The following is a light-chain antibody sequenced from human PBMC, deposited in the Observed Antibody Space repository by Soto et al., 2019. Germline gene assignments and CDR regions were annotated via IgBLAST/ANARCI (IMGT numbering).Light chain of an antibody. CDR1: QSISSW. CDR2: KTS. CDR3: HQSDNSPLP. Sequence: DIQMTQSPSTLSASVGDRVTITCRASQSISSWMAWYQQKPGKAPNLLIYKTSSLESRVPSRFSGSGSGTEFTLTVNRLQPDDFATYYCHQSDNSPLPFGGGTKVEIK. J-gene: IGKJ4*01. V-gene: IGKV1-5*03.